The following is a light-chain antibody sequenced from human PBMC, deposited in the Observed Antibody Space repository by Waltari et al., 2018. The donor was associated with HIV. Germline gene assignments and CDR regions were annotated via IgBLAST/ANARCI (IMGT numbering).Light chain of an antibody. CDR3: QSFDSSLSAVI. V-gene: IGLV1-40*01. J-gene: IGLJ2*01. CDR2: DTK. Sequence: QSVLTQPPSVSGAPGQRVTIPCTGGSSNVGVGYAVPWYRKFPGTAPKLLIYDTKKRPSGVPDRFSGSKSGTSASLAITGLQAEDEADYYCQSFDSSLSAVIFGGGTKLTVL. CDR1: SSNVGVGYA.